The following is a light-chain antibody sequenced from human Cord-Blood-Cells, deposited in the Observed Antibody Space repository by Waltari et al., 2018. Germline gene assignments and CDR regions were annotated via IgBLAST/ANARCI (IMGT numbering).Light chain of an antibody. CDR3: QQYNSYS. CDR1: QSLSSL. V-gene: IGKV1-5*01. Sequence: DIQITQSPSTMSASVGDRVTITRRASQSLSSLLAWYQQKPGKAPKLLIYDASSLESGVPSRFSGSGSGTEFTLTISSLQPDDFATYYYQQYNSYSFGQGTKLEIK. J-gene: IGKJ2*01. CDR2: DAS.